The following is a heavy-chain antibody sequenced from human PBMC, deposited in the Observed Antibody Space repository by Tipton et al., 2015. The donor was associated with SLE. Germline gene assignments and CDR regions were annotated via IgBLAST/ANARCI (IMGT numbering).Heavy chain of an antibody. Sequence: LRLSCTVSGGSISSYYWSWIRQPPGKGLEWIGYIYYSGSTNYNPSLKSRVTISVDTSKNQFSLKLSSVTAADTAVYYCARDPMTTGYFDYWGQGTLVTVSS. CDR3: ARDPMTTGYFDY. V-gene: IGHV4-59*12. D-gene: IGHD4-17*01. CDR2: IYYSGST. CDR1: GGSISSYY. J-gene: IGHJ4*02.